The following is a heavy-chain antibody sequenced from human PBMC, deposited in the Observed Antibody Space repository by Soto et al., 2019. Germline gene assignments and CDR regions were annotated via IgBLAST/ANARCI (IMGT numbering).Heavy chain of an antibody. J-gene: IGHJ6*02. V-gene: IGHV4-4*02. CDR3: ARAKTELRFGASRYYGLDV. Sequence: QVQLQESGPGLVKPSGTLFLTCAVSGVSFSSTNWWNWVRQPPGKGLEWIGEIYHSGRTNYNPSLNSRVTISVDRSRNLFSPRLSSVTAADTAVYYCARAKTELRFGASRYYGLDVWGQGTTVTVSS. CDR2: IYHSGRT. D-gene: IGHD3-16*01. CDR1: GVSFSSTNW.